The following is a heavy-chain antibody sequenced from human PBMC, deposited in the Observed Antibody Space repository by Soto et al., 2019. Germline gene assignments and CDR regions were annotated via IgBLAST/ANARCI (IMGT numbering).Heavy chain of an antibody. J-gene: IGHJ5*02. Sequence: PGGSLRLSCAASGFTFSSCAMSWVRQAPGKGLEWVSAISGSGGSTYYADSVKGRFTISRDNSKNTLYLQMNSLRAEDTAVYYCASRKQRDFLEWLLYGVWFDPWGQGTLVTVSS. CDR2: ISGSGGST. V-gene: IGHV3-23*01. D-gene: IGHD3-3*01. CDR3: ASRKQRDFLEWLLYGVWFDP. CDR1: GFTFSSCA.